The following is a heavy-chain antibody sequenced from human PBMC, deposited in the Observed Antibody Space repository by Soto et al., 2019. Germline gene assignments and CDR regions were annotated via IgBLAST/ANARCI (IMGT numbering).Heavy chain of an antibody. J-gene: IGHJ5*02. V-gene: IGHV4-4*07. Sequence: SETLSLTCTVSGGSISFYHWNWIRQPAGKRLEWIGRVYSNGSANYNPSLNSRATMSVDTSKDQFSLRLVSLTAADTAVYYCAREGVAATGAWWFDPWGQGTLVTVSS. D-gene: IGHD6-13*01. CDR1: GGSISFYH. CDR2: VYSNGSA. CDR3: AREGVAATGAWWFDP.